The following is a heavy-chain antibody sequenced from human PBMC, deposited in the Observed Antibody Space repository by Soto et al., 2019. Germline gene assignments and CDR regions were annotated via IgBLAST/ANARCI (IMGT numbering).Heavy chain of an antibody. J-gene: IGHJ4*02. CDR1: GGSISSYY. V-gene: IGHV4-59*01. D-gene: IGHD5-12*01. CDR3: ARSSGYDEDYFDY. Sequence: PSETLSLTCTVSGGSISSYYWSWIRQPPGKGLEWIGYIYYSGSTNYNPSLKSRVTISVDTSKNQFSLKLSSVTAADTAVYYCARSSGYDEDYFDYWGQGTLVTVSS. CDR2: IYYSGST.